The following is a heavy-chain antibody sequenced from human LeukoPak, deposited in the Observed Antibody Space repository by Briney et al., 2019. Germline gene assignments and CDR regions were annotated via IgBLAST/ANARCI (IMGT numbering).Heavy chain of an antibody. Sequence: PGGSLRLSCAASGFTFSSYGMHWVRQAPGKGLEWVAVISYDGSNKYYADSVKGRFTISRDNSKNTLYLQMNSLRAEDTAVYYCARGTLRYFDWLLQLFDYWGQGTLVTVSS. D-gene: IGHD3-9*01. CDR3: ARGTLRYFDWLLQLFDY. J-gene: IGHJ4*02. CDR2: ISYDGSNK. CDR1: GFTFSSYG. V-gene: IGHV3-30*03.